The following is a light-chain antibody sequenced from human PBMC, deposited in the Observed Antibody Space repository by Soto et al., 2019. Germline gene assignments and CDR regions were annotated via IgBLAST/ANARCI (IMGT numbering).Light chain of an antibody. CDR1: QTISSW. J-gene: IGKJ1*01. Sequence: TPRTQAPSTLSGSLGEEVTITCRASQTISSWLAWYQQKPGKAPKLLIYKASTLKSGVPSRFSGSGSGTEFTLTISSLQPDDFATYYCQHYNSYSEAFGQGTNVDI. CDR3: QHYNSYSEA. CDR2: KAS. V-gene: IGKV1-5*03.